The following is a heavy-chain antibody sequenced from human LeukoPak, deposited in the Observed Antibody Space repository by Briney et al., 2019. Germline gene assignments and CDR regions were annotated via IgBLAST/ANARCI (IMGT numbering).Heavy chain of an antibody. CDR2: IYYSGST. CDR1: GGSISSSSYY. V-gene: IGHV4-39*01. D-gene: IGHD1-26*01. Sequence: SETLSLTCTVSGGSISSSSYYWGWIRQPPGKGLEWIGSIYYSGSTYYNPSLKSRVTISVDTSKNQYSLKLSSVTAADTAVYYCARHRSFGEWELLDYWGQGTLVTVSS. CDR3: ARHRSFGEWELLDY. J-gene: IGHJ4*02.